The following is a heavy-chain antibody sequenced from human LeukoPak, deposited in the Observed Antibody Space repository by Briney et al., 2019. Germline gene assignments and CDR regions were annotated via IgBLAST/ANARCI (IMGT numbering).Heavy chain of an antibody. CDR1: GGSISGFY. CDR3: ARESPTLYDYIWGSYRPEHAFDI. Sequence: SETLSLTCAVSGGSISGFYWSWIRQPAGKGLEWMGRISGSGSTDYNPSLQSRVTMSVDTSKNQFSLKLSSVTAADTAVYYCARESPTLYDYIWGSYRPEHAFDIWGQGTMVTVSS. CDR2: ISGSGST. J-gene: IGHJ3*02. V-gene: IGHV4-4*07. D-gene: IGHD3-16*02.